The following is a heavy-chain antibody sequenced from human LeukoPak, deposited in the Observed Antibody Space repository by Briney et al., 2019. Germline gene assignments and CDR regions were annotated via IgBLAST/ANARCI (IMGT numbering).Heavy chain of an antibody. Sequence: GGSLRLSRAASGFTFSSYSMNWVRQAPGKGLEWVSSIGSSSSYIYYADSVKGRFTISRDNAKNSLYLQMNSLRADDTAVYYCARAPWYGPPDYWGQGTLVTVSS. CDR2: IGSSSSYI. CDR1: GFTFSSYS. V-gene: IGHV3-21*01. D-gene: IGHD1-14*01. J-gene: IGHJ4*02. CDR3: ARAPWYGPPDY.